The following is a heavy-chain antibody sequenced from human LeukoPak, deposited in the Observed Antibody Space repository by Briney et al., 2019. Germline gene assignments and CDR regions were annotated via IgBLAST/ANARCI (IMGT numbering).Heavy chain of an antibody. D-gene: IGHD3-16*02. CDR3: ARENMITFGGVIVS. CDR2: IYTSGST. J-gene: IGHJ5*02. CDR1: GGSISSYY. V-gene: IGHV4-4*07. Sequence: SETLSLTCTVSGGSISSYYWSWIRQPPGKGLEWIGRIYTSGSTNYNPSLKSRVTMSVDTSKNQFSLKLSSVTAADTAVYYCARENMITFGGVIVSWGQGTLVTVSS.